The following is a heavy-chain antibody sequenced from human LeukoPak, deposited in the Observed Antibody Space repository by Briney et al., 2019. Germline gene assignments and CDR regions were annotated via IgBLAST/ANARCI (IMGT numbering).Heavy chain of an antibody. Sequence: GGSLRLSCAASGFSFSSYSMNWVRQAPGKVLEWVSSISTSSNYIYYADSLKGRFTISRDNAKNSLYLQMNSLRAEDTALYYCARSGYCSGGSCNPVYFQHWGQGTLVTVSS. CDR3: ARSGYCSGGSCNPVYFQH. CDR1: GFSFSSYS. D-gene: IGHD2-15*01. V-gene: IGHV3-21*01. J-gene: IGHJ1*01. CDR2: ISTSSNYI.